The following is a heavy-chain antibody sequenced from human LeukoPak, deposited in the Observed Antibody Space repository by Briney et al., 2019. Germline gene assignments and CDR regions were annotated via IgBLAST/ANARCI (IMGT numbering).Heavy chain of an antibody. D-gene: IGHD3-3*01. CDR3: ARRDYDFWSGVRVVWFDP. CDR1: GYSFTSYW. CDR2: IYPGDSDT. Sequence: GESLKISCKGSGYSFTSYWIGWVRQMPGKGLEWMGIIYPGDSDTRYSPSFQGQVTISADKSISTAYLQWSSLKASDTAMYYCARRDYDFWSGVRVVWFDPWGQGTLVTVSS. V-gene: IGHV5-51*01. J-gene: IGHJ5*02.